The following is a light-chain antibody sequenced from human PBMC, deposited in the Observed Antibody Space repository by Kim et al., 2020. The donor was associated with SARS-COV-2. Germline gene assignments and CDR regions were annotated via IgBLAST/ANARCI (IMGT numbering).Light chain of an antibody. CDR1: SSDVGGYNY. CDR2: DVS. Sequence: QSALTQPASVSGSPGQSITISCTATSSDVGGYNYVSWYQQHLGKAPKLMIYDVSKRPSGVSNRFSGSKSGNTASLTISGLQAEYEADYFCSSYTSSSTWVFCGGTQLTV. J-gene: IGLJ3*02. CDR3: SSYTSSSTWV. V-gene: IGLV2-14*01.